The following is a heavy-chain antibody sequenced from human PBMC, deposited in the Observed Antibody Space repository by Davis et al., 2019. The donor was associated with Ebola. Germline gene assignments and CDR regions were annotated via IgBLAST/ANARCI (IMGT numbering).Heavy chain of an antibody. CDR3: AKDGGRIAY. CDR2: ISYDGSNK. V-gene: IGHV3-30-3*01. D-gene: IGHD3-16*01. Sequence: GESLKISCAASGFTFSSYAMHWVRQAPGKGLEWVALISYDGSNKYYADSVKGRFTISRDNSKNTLYLQMNSLRDEDTGVYYCAKDGGRIAYWGQGTLVTVSS. CDR1: GFTFSSYA. J-gene: IGHJ4*02.